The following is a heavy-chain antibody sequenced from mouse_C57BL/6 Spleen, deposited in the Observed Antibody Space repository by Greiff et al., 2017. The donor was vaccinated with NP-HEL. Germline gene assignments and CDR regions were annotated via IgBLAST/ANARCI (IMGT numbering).Heavy chain of an antibody. D-gene: IGHD6-2*01. CDR1: GFTFTDYY. V-gene: IGHV7-3*01. CDR3: ARSSLLAY. CDR2: IRNKANGYTT. J-gene: IGHJ3*01. Sequence: EVQVVESGGGLVQPGGSLSLSCAASGFTFTDYYMSWVRQPPGKALEWLGFIRNKANGYTTEYSASVKGRFTISRDNSQSILYLQMNALRAEDSATYYCARSSLLAYWGQGTLVTVSA.